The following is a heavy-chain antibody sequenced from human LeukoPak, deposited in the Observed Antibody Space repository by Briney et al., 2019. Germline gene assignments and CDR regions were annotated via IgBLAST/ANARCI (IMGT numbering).Heavy chain of an antibody. V-gene: IGHV3-21*01. CDR2: ISSSGSYI. Sequence: GGSLRLSCAASGFTFSSYGMHWVRQAPGKGLEGVSSISSSGSYIYYADSVKGRFTISRANAKHSLHLQMNSLRAEATAVYYCARGSGVQVWSSLDYWGQGTLVTVSS. J-gene: IGHJ4*02. CDR1: GFTFSSYG. D-gene: IGHD5-18*01. CDR3: ARGSGVQVWSSLDY.